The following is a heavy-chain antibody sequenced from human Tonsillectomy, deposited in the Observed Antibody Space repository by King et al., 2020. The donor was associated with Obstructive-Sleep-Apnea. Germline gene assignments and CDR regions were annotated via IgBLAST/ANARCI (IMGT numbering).Heavy chain of an antibody. V-gene: IGHV3-23*04. CDR3: AKLIVAGGSGY. CDR2: ISESGDNT. CDR1: GFTFRSYA. Sequence: EVQLVESGGGLVQPGGSLRLACAAPGFTFRSYAMTWVRQAPGKGLEWVSSISESGDNTYYADSVKGRFTISRDNSKNTLHLQMNSLRAEDTAVYYCAKLIVAGGSGYWGQGTLVTVSS. D-gene: IGHD6-13*01. J-gene: IGHJ4*02.